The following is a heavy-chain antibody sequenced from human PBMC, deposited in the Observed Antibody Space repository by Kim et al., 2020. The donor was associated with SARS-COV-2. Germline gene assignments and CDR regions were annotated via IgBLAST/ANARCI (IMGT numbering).Heavy chain of an antibody. V-gene: IGHV3-23*01. J-gene: IGHJ6*02. CDR1: GFTFSSYA. D-gene: IGHD3-10*01. CDR2: ISGIDGNT. CDR3: AKDVLMWFGVLGGGMDV. Sequence: GGSLRLSCAASGFTFSSYAMSWVRQAPGKGLEWVSSISGIDGNTYYAQSVKGRFTISRDTSKNTLYLKIYSLRAEETAVYYCAKDVLMWFGVLGGGMDVWGQGTTVTFSS.